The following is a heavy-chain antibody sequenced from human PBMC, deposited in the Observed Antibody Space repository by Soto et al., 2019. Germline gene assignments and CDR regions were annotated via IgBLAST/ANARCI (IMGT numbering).Heavy chain of an antibody. CDR3: ANARILVGVDLVRRPFGY. V-gene: IGHV3-23*01. Sequence: EVQLLESGGGLVQPGESLRLSCAASGFTFSSYAMSWVRQAPGKGLEWVSTISGSGASTYYADSVKGRFTISRDNSKNPLYLQMNSLRVEDTAVYYCANARILVGVDLVRRPFGYWGQGTLVTVS. D-gene: IGHD2-2*01. CDR1: GFTFSSYA. CDR2: ISGSGAST. J-gene: IGHJ4*02.